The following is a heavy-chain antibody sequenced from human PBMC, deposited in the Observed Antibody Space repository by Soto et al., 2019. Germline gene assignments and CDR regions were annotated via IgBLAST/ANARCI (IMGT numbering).Heavy chain of an antibody. CDR1: GFTISSDYY. CDR2: ISHSGSP. CDR3: ARGVAVAGRAFDY. D-gene: IGHD6-19*01. J-gene: IGHJ4*02. V-gene: IGHV4-38-2*01. Sequence: SETLSLTCAVSGFTISSDYYWAWIRQTPGKGLEWIGSISHSGSPYYNPSLKSRVTISSDPSKNQFSLNLKSVTAADTAVYYCARGVAVAGRAFDYWGQGSLVTVSS.